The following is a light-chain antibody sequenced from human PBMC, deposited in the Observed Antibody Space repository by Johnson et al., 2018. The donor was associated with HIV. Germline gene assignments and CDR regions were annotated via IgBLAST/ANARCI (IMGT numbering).Light chain of an antibody. J-gene: IGLJ1*01. V-gene: IGLV1-51*01. CDR2: DNN. CDR1: SSNIGNNY. Sequence: HSVLTQPPSVSAAPGQKVTISCSGSSSNIGNNYVYWYQQLPGTAPTLLIYDNNKRPSGIPDRFSGSKSGTSATLGITGLQTGDEADYYCGTWDSSLSAGGVFGTGTKVTVL. CDR3: GTWDSSLSAGGV.